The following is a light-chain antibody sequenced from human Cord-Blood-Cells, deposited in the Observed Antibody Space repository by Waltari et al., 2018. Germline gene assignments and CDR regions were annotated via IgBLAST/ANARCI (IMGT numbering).Light chain of an antibody. J-gene: IGLJ2*01. V-gene: IGLV1-44*01. Sequence: QSVLTQPPSASGTPGQRVPISCYGSSSTIGSNTVNWYQQLPGTAPKLLIYSNSQRPSGVPDRFSGSKSGTSASLAISGLQSEDDADYYCAAWDDSLNGVVFGGGTKLTVL. CDR1: SSTIGSNT. CDR3: AAWDDSLNGVV. CDR2: SNS.